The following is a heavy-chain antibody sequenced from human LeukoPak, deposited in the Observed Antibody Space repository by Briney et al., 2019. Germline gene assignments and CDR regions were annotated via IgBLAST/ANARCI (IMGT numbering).Heavy chain of an antibody. CDR2: ISSSSSYI. V-gene: IGHV3-21*01. CDR1: GFTFSSYS. J-gene: IGHJ4*02. D-gene: IGHD3-10*01. CDR3: ARDYNYYCSGCLSECGVDY. Sequence: GGSLRLSCAASGFTFSSYSMNWVREAPGKGLEWVSSISSSSSYIYYADSVKGRFTISRDNAKNSLYLQMNSLRAEDTAVYYCARDYNYYCSGCLSECGVDYWGQGTLVTVSS.